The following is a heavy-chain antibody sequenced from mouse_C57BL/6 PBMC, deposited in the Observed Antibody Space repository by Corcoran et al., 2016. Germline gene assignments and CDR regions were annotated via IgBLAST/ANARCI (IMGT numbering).Heavy chain of an antibody. V-gene: IGHV1-19*01. CDR2: INPYNGGT. J-gene: IGHJ1*03. Sequence: EVQLQQSGPVLVKPGASVKMSCKASGYTFTDYYMNWVKQSHGKSLEWIGVINPYNGGTSYNQKFKGKATLTVDKSSSTAYMELNSLTSEDSAVYYCARWKDGIYYGSRNFDVWGTGTTVTVSS. CDR3: ARWKDGIYYGSRNFDV. CDR1: GYTFTDYY. D-gene: IGHD1-1*01.